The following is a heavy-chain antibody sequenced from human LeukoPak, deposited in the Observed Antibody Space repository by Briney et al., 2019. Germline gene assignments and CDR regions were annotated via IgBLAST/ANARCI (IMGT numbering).Heavy chain of an antibody. CDR1: GFTLSTYN. J-gene: IGHJ4*02. CDR3: ARDTFIAAAGSDC. D-gene: IGHD6-13*01. CDR2: ISTSSSYI. Sequence: PGGSLRLSCAASGFTLSTYNMKWVRQAPRKGLEWVSSISTSSSYIYYADSVKGRFTISRDNARNSLYLQMNSLRGEDTAVYYCARDTFIAAAGSDCWGQGTLVTVSS. V-gene: IGHV3-21*01.